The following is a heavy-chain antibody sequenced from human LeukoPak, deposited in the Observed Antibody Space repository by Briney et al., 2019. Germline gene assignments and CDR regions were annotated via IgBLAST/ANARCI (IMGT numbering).Heavy chain of an antibody. CDR3: ARQGRRVFDY. CDR2: VYYSGTT. CDR1: GDFINSNNYA. Sequence: PSETLSLTCTVSGDFINSNNYAWVWIRQPPWKGPEWIGTVYYSGTTYYNPSLKSRVTTSVDTSKKQFSLKLTSVTAADTAVYFCARQGRRVFDYWGQGTLVTVPS. V-gene: IGHV4-39*01. J-gene: IGHJ4*02.